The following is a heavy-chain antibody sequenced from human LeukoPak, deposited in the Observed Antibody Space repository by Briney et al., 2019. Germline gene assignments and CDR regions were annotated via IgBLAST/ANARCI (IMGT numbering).Heavy chain of an antibody. CDR1: GYTFTGYY. V-gene: IGHV1-2*02. Sequence: ASVKVSCKASGYTFTGYYIHWVRQAPGQGLEWMGWINPNSGGTNYAQKFQGRVTMTRDTSISTAYMELSRLRSDDTAVYYCARDAQEVWFGEIANWFDPWGQGTLVTVSS. J-gene: IGHJ5*02. CDR2: INPNSGGT. CDR3: ARDAQEVWFGEIANWFDP. D-gene: IGHD3-10*01.